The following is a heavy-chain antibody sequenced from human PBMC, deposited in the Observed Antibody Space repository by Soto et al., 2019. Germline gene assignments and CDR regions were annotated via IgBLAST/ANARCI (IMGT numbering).Heavy chain of an antibody. Sequence: QVQLVQSGAEVQKPGSSVNVSCKASGDTPSTYAISWVRQAPGQGLEWMGGIIPILGTPNYAQRFQGKITISADTSTRTTYMELNSVTSDDTAMFYCAIFGLDVDSWGQGTLVIVSS. D-gene: IGHD3-3*01. V-gene: IGHV1-69*14. J-gene: IGHJ4*02. CDR1: GDTPSTYA. CDR2: IIPILGTP. CDR3: AIFGLDVDS.